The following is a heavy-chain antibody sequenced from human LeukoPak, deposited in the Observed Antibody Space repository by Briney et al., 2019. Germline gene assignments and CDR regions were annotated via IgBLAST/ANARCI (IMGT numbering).Heavy chain of an antibody. CDR1: DGSISSSSYY. Sequence: SETLSLTCTVSDGSISSSSYYWGWIRQPPGKGLEWIGSTYYSGSTYSNPSFKSRVTISVDTSKNQFSLKLSSVTAADTAVYYCARGPFGAFDIWGQGTMVTVSS. D-gene: IGHD3-16*01. CDR3: ARGPFGAFDI. CDR2: TYYSGST. V-gene: IGHV4-39*07. J-gene: IGHJ3*02.